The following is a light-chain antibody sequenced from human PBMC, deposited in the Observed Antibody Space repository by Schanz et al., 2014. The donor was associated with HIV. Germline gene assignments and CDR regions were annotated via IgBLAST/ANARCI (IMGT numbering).Light chain of an antibody. V-gene: IGLV2-11*01. CDR1: SSDVGGYNY. CDR2: DVT. Sequence: QSALTQPRSVSGSPGQSVIISCTGTSSDVGGYNYVSWYQQHPGKAPRLMIYDVTKRPSGVPDRFSASKSGNTASLTISGLQAGDEADYYCCSYAGSYTWIFGGGTKLTVL. CDR3: CSYAGSYTWI. J-gene: IGLJ2*01.